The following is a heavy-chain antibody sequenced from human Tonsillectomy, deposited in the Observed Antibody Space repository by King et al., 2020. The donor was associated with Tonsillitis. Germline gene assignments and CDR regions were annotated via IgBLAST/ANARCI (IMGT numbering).Heavy chain of an antibody. J-gene: IGHJ4*02. D-gene: IGHD3-9*01. CDR2: ISSSSSYL. CDR1: GFTFSSYS. Sequence: VQLVESGGGLVKPGGSLRLSCAASGFTFSSYSMNWVRQAPGKGLEWVSSISSSSSYLYYAAAVKGRFTISRDNAKNSLYLQMNSLRAEDTAVYYCARESPYYDILTGYYYYFDYWGQGTLVTVSS. V-gene: IGHV3-21*01. CDR3: ARESPYYDILTGYYYYFDY.